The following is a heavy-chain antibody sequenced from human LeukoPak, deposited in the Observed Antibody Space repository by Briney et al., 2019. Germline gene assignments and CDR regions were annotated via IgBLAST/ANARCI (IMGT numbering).Heavy chain of an antibody. V-gene: IGHV4-59*08. D-gene: IGHD3-22*01. CDR2: IYYSEST. CDR1: GDSINSYY. Sequence: SETLSLTCTVSGDSINSYYWSWIRQSPGKGLEWIGYIYYSESTNYNPSLKSRVTISLDTSKNQFSLKLSSVTAADTAVYYCASGVPYDSSGYYPVFDYWGQGTLVTVSS. J-gene: IGHJ4*02. CDR3: ASGVPYDSSGYYPVFDY.